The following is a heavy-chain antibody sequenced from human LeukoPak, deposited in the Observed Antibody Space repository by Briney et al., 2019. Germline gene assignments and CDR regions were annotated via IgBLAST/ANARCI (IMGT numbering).Heavy chain of an antibody. V-gene: IGHV4-34*01. Sequence: PSETLSFTCAVYGGSFSGYYWSWIRQPPGKGLEWIGEINHSGSTNYNPSFKSRITISVDTSRNQFSLQLSSVTAADTAVYYCARIHRYCSGGACYVLDNWGQGTLVAVSS. CDR1: GGSFSGYY. J-gene: IGHJ4*02. CDR3: ARIHRYCSGGACYVLDN. D-gene: IGHD2-15*01. CDR2: INHSGST.